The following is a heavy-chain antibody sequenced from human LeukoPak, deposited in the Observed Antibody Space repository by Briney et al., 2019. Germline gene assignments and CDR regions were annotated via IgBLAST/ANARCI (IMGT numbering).Heavy chain of an antibody. D-gene: IGHD1/OR15-1a*01. V-gene: IGHV3-74*01. CDR1: GFPFTVAW. CDR2: ITTDETT. J-gene: IGHJ4*02. Sequence: PGGSLRLSCAASGFPFTVAWMPCSRQVPGHGLMWVSRITTDETTTYADSVRGRFSISRDNAKNTVYLQMNSLRVEDTAVYYCAKDWFATTDYWGQGILVTVSS. CDR3: AKDWFATTDY.